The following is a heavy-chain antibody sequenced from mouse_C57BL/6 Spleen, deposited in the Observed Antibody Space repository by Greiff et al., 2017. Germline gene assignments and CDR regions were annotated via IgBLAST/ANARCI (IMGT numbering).Heavy chain of an antibody. D-gene: IGHD2-1*01. Sequence: EVQLQQSGAELVKPGASVKLSCTASGFNIKDYYMHWVKQRTEQGLEWIGRIDPEDGETKYAPKFQGKATITADPTSNTAYLQLSSRTSEDTSVYYCARGVNYRYYAMDYWGQGTSVTVSS. CDR3: ARGVNYRYYAMDY. CDR2: IDPEDGET. J-gene: IGHJ4*01. V-gene: IGHV14-2*01. CDR1: GFNIKDYY.